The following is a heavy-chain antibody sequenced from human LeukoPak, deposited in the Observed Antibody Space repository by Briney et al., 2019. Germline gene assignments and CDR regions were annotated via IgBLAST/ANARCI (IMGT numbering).Heavy chain of an antibody. V-gene: IGHV3-66*01. D-gene: IGHD6-6*01. J-gene: IGHJ3*02. CDR2: IYSGGST. CDR3: AKDRISSSPLAFDI. CDR1: GFTVSRNY. Sequence: GGSLRLSCAASGFTVSRNYMSWVRQAPGKGLEWVSVIYSGGSTYYADSVKGRFTISRDNSKNTLYLQMNSLRAEDTAVYYCAKDRISSSPLAFDIWGQGTMVTVSS.